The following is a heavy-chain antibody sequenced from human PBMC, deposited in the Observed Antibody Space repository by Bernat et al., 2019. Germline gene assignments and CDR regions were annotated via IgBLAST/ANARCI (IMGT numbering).Heavy chain of an antibody. CDR2: ISYDGSNK. D-gene: IGHD2-15*01. J-gene: IGHJ6*03. CDR3: AREGGYCSGGSCYWPYYYYYYMAV. CDR1: GFTFSSYA. V-gene: IGHV3-30-3*01. Sequence: QVQLVESGGGVVQPGRSLRLSCAASGFTFSSYAMHWVRQAPGKGLEWVAVISYDGSNKYYADSVKGRFTISRDNSKNTLYLQMNSLRAEDTAVYYCAREGGYCSGGSCYWPYYYYYYMAVWGKGTTVTVSS.